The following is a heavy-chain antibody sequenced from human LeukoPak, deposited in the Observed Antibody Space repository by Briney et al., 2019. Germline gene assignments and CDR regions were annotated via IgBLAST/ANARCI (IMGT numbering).Heavy chain of an antibody. CDR3: ASGGSSSSIPYYYDSSGDFDY. Sequence: GASVKVSCKASGYTFTSYDINWVRQAPGQGLEWMGWISAYNGNTNYAQKLQGRVTMTTDTSTSTAYMELRSLRSDDTTVYYCASGGSSSSIPYYYDSSGDFDYWGQGTLVTVSS. CDR1: GYTFTSYD. V-gene: IGHV1-18*01. D-gene: IGHD3-22*01. J-gene: IGHJ4*02. CDR2: ISAYNGNT.